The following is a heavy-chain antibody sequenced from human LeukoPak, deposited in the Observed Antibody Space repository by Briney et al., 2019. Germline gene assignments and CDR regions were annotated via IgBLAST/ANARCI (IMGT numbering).Heavy chain of an antibody. CDR2: ISLTGET. CDR1: GGSISSTNW. CDR3: ARDSGGVRGPQNWFDP. D-gene: IGHD3-10*01. Sequence: SETLSLTCGVSGGSISSTNWWSWVRQPPGQGLEWIGEISLTGETNYNPSLNGRVTMSLDESRNQLSLKLSSVTAADTAVYYCARDSGGVRGPQNWFDPWGQGTLVTVSS. J-gene: IGHJ5*02. V-gene: IGHV4-4*02.